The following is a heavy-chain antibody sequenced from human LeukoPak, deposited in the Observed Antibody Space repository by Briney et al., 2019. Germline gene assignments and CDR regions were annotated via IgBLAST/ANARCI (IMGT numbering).Heavy chain of an antibody. V-gene: IGHV3-33*01. J-gene: IGHJ4*02. CDR3: ARELKADY. CDR1: GFTFSSYG. Sequence: GRSLRLSCAASGFTFSSYGMHWVRQAPGKGLEWVAIIWYDGSNKYYADSVKGRFTISRDNSKNTLYLQMSSLRAEDTAVYYCARELKADYWGQGTLVTVSS. CDR2: IWYDGSNK.